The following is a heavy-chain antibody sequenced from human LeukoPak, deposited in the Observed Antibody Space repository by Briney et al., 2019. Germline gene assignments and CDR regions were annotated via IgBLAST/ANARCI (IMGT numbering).Heavy chain of an antibody. CDR1: GYTFTSYY. J-gene: IGHJ4*02. CDR2: INPNSGGT. D-gene: IGHD6-13*01. V-gene: IGHV1-2*02. CDR3: ARDSSSWYAPYFDY. Sequence: ASVKVSCKASGYTFTSYYMHWVRQAPGQGLEWMGWINPNSGGTNYAQKFQGRVTMTRDTSISTAYMELSRLRSDDTAVYYCARDSSSWYAPYFDYWGQGTLVTVSS.